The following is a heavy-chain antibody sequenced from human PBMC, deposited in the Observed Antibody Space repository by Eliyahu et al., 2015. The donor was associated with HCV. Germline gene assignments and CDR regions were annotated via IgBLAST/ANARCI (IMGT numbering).Heavy chain of an antibody. V-gene: IGHV3-23*01. CDR2: ISGSGGST. D-gene: IGHD3-16*01. CDR3: AKTREPLSLQGAGGD. Sequence: EVHLLESGGGLVQPGGSLRLSCAASGFXFSXXAMSWVRQAPGKGLEWVSAISGSGGSTYYADSVKGRFTISRDNSKNTLYLQMNSLRAEDTAVYYCAKTREPLSLQGAGGDWGQGTLVTVSS. J-gene: IGHJ4*02. CDR1: GFXFSXXA.